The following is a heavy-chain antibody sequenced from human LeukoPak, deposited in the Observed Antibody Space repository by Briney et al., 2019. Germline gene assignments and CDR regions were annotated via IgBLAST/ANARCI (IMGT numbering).Heavy chain of an antibody. CDR3: AIPPGYCGNDCSFDH. CDR1: GYSFSNYW. V-gene: IGHV5-51*01. CDR2: IYPGDYET. J-gene: IGHJ4*02. Sequence: ESLKISYEGSGYSFSNYWIGWVRRMPGKGLEWMGIIYPGDYETRYSPSFQGLVTISVDKSISTAYLQWSSLKASDTAMYYCAIPPGYCGNDCSFDHWGQGTLVTVSS. D-gene: IGHD2-21*02.